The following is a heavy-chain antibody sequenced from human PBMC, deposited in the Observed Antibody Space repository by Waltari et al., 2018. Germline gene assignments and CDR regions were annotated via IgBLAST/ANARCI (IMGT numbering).Heavy chain of an antibody. Sequence: QITLKESGPTLVKPTQTLTLTCTFSGFSLSTSGVGVGWIRQPPGKALEWRALIYWNDDKRYSPSLKSRLTITKDTSKNQVVLTMTNMDPVDTATYYCAHKPYYYDSSGYYWMMDYWGQGTLVTVSS. CDR1: GFSLSTSGVG. V-gene: IGHV2-5*01. D-gene: IGHD3-22*01. CDR3: AHKPYYYDSSGYYWMMDY. J-gene: IGHJ4*02. CDR2: IYWNDDK.